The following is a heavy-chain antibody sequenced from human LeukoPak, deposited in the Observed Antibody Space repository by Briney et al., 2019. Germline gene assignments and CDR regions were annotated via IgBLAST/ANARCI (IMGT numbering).Heavy chain of an antibody. CDR3: ARDGYYDSSGYYYKLDAFDI. J-gene: IGHJ3*02. V-gene: IGHV4-59*01. CDR2: IYYSGNTNT. D-gene: IGHD3-22*01. Sequence: SETLSLTCSVAGGSISSYYWSWIRQPPGKGLEWIGYIYYSGNTNTNYNPSLKSRVTISADTSKNQFSLKLSSVTVADTAVYYCARDGYYDSSGYYYKLDAFDIWGQGTTVTVSS. CDR1: GGSISSYY.